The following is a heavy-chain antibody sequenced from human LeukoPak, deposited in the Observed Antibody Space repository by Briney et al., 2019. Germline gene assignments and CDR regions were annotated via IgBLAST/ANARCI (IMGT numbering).Heavy chain of an antibody. Sequence: SETLSLTCTVSGGSISSGGYYWSWIRQPPGKGLEWIGYIYHSGSTYYNPSLKSRVTISVDRSKNQFSLKLSSVTAADTAVYYCAGAQGRSNPVDYWGQGTLVTVSS. CDR1: GGSISSGGYY. D-gene: IGHD4-11*01. CDR2: IYHSGST. V-gene: IGHV4-30-2*01. CDR3: AGAQGRSNPVDY. J-gene: IGHJ4*02.